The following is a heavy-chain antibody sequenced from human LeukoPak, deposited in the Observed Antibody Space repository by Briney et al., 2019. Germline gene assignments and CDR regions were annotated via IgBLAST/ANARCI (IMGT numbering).Heavy chain of an antibody. CDR1: GHTFTNYW. J-gene: IGHJ6*02. D-gene: IGHD6-25*01. V-gene: IGHV5-51*01. Sequence: GESLKISCKGSGHTFTNYWIGWMRQMPGKGLEWMGIIYPDDSETRYSPSFQGHVTISVDRSIGAAYLQWSGLKASDSAIYYCARHKFGGYVSYYYGMDVWGQGTTVTVSS. CDR3: ARHKFGGYVSYYYGMDV. CDR2: IYPDDSET.